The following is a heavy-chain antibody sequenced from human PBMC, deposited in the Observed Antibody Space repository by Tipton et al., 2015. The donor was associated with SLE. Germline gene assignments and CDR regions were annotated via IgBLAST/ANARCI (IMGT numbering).Heavy chain of an antibody. V-gene: IGHV1-24*01. J-gene: IGHJ6*03. Sequence: QVQLVQSGAEVKKPGASVKVSCKVSEYTLTKLSIHWVRQAPGKGLEWMGGFDPQDGKTVYAQKFQGRVTMTEDTSTDTAYMELNSLRSEDTAVYYCATTLRPHYYFYMDVWGKGTTVTVSS. CDR2: FDPQDGKT. CDR3: ATTLRPHYYFYMDV. CDR1: EYTLTKLS.